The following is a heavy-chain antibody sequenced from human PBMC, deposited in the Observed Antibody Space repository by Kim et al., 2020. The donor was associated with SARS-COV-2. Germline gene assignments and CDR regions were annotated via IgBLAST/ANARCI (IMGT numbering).Heavy chain of an antibody. CDR1: GFSLSTSGVG. Sequence: SGPTLVNPTQTLTLTCTFSGFSLSTSGVGVGWIRQPPGKALEWLALIYWDDDKRYSPSLKSRLTITKDTSKNQVVLTMTNMDPVDTATYYCAHRRKAVAGIFNWFDPWGQGTLVTVSS. J-gene: IGHJ5*02. CDR3: AHRRKAVAGIFNWFDP. D-gene: IGHD6-13*01. V-gene: IGHV2-5*02. CDR2: IYWDDDK.